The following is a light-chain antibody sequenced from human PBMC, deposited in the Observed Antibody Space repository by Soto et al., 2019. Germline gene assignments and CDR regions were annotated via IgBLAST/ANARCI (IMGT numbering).Light chain of an antibody. Sequence: DIQMTQSPSSVSASVGDRVTITCRASQGISRWLAWYQQKPGKAPKLLIYSASSLHSGVPSRFSGSRSGTDFTLTISNLQPDDFATYYCQQGNSFALTFGGGTEVEIK. V-gene: IGKV1-12*01. J-gene: IGKJ4*01. CDR3: QQGNSFALT. CDR2: SAS. CDR1: QGISRW.